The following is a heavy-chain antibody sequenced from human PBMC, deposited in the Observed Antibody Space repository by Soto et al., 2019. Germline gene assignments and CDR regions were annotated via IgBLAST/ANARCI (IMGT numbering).Heavy chain of an antibody. Sequence: SETLSLTCTVSGGSVSSSSYYWSWIRQPPGKGLEWIGYIFYSGSTNYNPSLKSRVTISLDPSKNQFSLRLSSVTAADTAVYYCARDRYYDSTGNSIDVWGQGTMVTVSS. D-gene: IGHD3-22*01. CDR2: IFYSGST. CDR3: ARDRYYDSTGNSIDV. CDR1: GGSVSSSSYY. J-gene: IGHJ3*01. V-gene: IGHV4-61*01.